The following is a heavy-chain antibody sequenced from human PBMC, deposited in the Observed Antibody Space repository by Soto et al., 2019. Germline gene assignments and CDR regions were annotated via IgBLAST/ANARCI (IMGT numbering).Heavy chain of an antibody. CDR1: GFIFTNAY. J-gene: IGHJ4*02. V-gene: IGHV3-15*01. Sequence: GGSLRLSCAASGFIFTNAYMSWVRQTPEKGLEWVARIKSKSTGGTIDYAAPVKGRFTISRDDYENTVSLQMNSLKAEDTALYYCTTGDFWGQGILVTVSS. CDR3: TTGDF. CDR2: IKSKSTGGTI.